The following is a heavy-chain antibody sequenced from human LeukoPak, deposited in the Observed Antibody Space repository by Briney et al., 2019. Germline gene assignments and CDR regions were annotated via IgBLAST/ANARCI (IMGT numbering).Heavy chain of an antibody. Sequence: GGSLRLSRAASGFTFSSYSMNWVRQAPGKGVEWVSSIRSSSSHIYYAHSVKGRLTISRDNAKISLYLQMNSLRAEDTAVYYCAREFVRWSDVWGKGTTVTVSS. CDR2: IRSSSSHI. D-gene: IGHD2-15*01. J-gene: IGHJ6*04. CDR3: AREFVRWSDV. V-gene: IGHV3-21*01. CDR1: GFTFSSYS.